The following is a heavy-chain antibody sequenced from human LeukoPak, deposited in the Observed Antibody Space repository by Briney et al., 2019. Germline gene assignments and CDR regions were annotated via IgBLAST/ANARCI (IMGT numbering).Heavy chain of an antibody. D-gene: IGHD2-2*01. CDR1: GFTFDDYG. Sequence: GGSLRLSCAASGFTFDDYGMSWVRPAPGKGLERVSGINWNGGSTGYADSVKGRFTISRDNTKNSLYLQMNTLRAEDTALYHCARRVQVVPAATPVYYMDVWGKGTTVTVSS. CDR3: ARRVQVVPAATPVYYMDV. V-gene: IGHV3-20*01. J-gene: IGHJ6*03. CDR2: INWNGGST.